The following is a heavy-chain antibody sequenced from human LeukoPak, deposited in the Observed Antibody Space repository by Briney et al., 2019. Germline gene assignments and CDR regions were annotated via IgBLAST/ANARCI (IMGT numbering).Heavy chain of an antibody. Sequence: PSETLSLTCTVSGGSISSYYWSWIRQPPGKGLEWIGYIYYSGSTNYNSSFKSRVTISIDTSKNQFSLKLSSVTAADTAVYYCAREGGIAAAPFNYFDYWGQGTLVTVSS. V-gene: IGHV4-59*01. D-gene: IGHD6-13*01. CDR1: GGSISSYY. J-gene: IGHJ4*02. CDR3: AREGGIAAAPFNYFDY. CDR2: IYYSGST.